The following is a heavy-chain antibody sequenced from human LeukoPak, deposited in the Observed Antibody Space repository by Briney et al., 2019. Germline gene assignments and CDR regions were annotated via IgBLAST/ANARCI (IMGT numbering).Heavy chain of an antibody. V-gene: IGHV3-66*01. CDR1: GFTVSSNY. Sequence: GGSLRLSCAASGFTVSSNYMSWVRQAPGKGLEWVSVIYSGGSTYYADSVKGRFTISRDNSKNTLYLQMNSLRAEDTAVYYCARIVLVRGVIYYGMDVWGQGTTDTVSS. J-gene: IGHJ6*02. CDR3: ARIVLVRGVIYYGMDV. CDR2: IYSGGST. D-gene: IGHD3-10*01.